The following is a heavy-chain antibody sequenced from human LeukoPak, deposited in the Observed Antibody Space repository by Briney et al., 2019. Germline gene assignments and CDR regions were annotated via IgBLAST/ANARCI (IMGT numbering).Heavy chain of an antibody. J-gene: IGHJ4*02. CDR2: ISGSGGRT. Sequence: PGGSLRLSCAASGFTFSSYAMSWVRQAPGKGLEWVSAISGSGGRTYYIDSVKGRFTISRDNSKNTLYLQMNSLRAEDTAVYYCAKDSNPYSGYDLLFDYWGQGTLVTVSS. V-gene: IGHV3-23*01. CDR1: GFTFSSYA. D-gene: IGHD5-12*01. CDR3: AKDSNPYSGYDLLFDY.